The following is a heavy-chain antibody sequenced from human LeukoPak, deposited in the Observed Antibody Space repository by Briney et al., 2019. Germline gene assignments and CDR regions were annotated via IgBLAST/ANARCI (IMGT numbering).Heavy chain of an antibody. CDR3: ARTTEGYCRGRSCYSYYYYMDV. CDR1: GGSISSDNYY. V-gene: IGHV4-39*01. J-gene: IGHJ6*03. Sequence: PSETLSLTCTVSGGSISSDNYYWGWIRQPPGKGLEWIGSIYYSGTTYYNPSLKSRVTISVDTSKNQFSLKLSSVTAADTAVYYCARTTEGYCRGRSCYSYYYYMDVWGKGTTVTVSS. CDR2: IYYSGTT. D-gene: IGHD2-15*01.